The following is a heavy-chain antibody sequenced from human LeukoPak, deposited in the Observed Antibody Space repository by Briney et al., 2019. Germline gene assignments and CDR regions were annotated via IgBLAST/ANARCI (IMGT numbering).Heavy chain of an antibody. Sequence: PGGSLRLSCAASGFTSSSYGMHWVRQAPGKGLEWVAVIWYDGSNKYYADSVKGRFTISRDNSKNTLYLQMNSLRAEDTAVYYSERGAYYFDYWGQGTLVTVSS. J-gene: IGHJ4*02. CDR2: IWYDGSNK. D-gene: IGHD3-10*01. V-gene: IGHV3-33*01. CDR1: GFTSSSYG. CDR3: ERGAYYFDY.